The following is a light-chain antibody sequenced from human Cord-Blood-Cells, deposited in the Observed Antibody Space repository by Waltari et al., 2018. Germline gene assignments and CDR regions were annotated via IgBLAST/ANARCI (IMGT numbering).Light chain of an antibody. CDR1: QGISSY. CDR2: AAS. Sequence: AIRITQSPSSLSASTGDRVTITCRASQGISSYLAWYQQKPGKAPKPLIYAASTLQSGVPSRFSGSGSGTDFNLTISCLKSEDFATYYCQQYYSYPQWTFGQGNKVEIK. V-gene: IGKV1-8*01. CDR3: QQYYSYPQWT. J-gene: IGKJ1*01.